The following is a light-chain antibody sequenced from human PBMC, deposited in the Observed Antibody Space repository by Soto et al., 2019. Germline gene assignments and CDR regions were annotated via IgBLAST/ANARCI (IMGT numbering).Light chain of an antibody. J-gene: IGLJ1*01. Sequence: QSALTQPASVSGSPRQSIAISCTGRSSDVGGYKYVSWYQQHPGKAPKLMIYDVSNRPSGVSDRFSGSKSGNTASLTISGLQSEDEADYYCSSYTSSNSYVFGTGTKVTVL. CDR2: DVS. CDR1: SSDVGGYKY. CDR3: SSYTSSNSYV. V-gene: IGLV2-14*03.